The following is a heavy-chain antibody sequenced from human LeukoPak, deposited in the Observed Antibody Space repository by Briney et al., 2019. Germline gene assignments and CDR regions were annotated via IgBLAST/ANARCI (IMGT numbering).Heavy chain of an antibody. CDR1: GYTFTVHY. CDR2: INPNGGAT. V-gene: IGHV1-2*02. CDR3: SRDRADGSMNAFDV. J-gene: IGHJ3*01. Sequence: ASVKVSCKASGYTFTVHYIHWMRQAPGQGFEWMGWINPNGGATRFAQKFQGRVTMTRDTSMTTAYMDLNSLRSYDTAVYYCSRDRADGSMNAFDVWGQGTLVTVSS. D-gene: IGHD1-1*01.